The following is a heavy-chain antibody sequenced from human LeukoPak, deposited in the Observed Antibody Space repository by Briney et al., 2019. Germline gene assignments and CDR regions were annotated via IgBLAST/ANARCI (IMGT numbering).Heavy chain of an antibody. D-gene: IGHD3-16*01. V-gene: IGHV3-23*01. CDR1: GFSFSSYA. J-gene: IGHJ3*02. CDR3: ASASLGVGGISDI. Sequence: QPGGSLRLSCAASGFSFSSYAMSWVRQAPGKGLEWVSSLSGSGGSTNYADSVKGRFTISRDNSKNTLYLQMNSLRAEDTAVYYCASASLGVGGISDIWGQGTMVTVSS. CDR2: LSGSGGST.